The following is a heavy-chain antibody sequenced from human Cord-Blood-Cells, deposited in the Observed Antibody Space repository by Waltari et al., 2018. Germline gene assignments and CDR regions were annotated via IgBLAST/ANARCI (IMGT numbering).Heavy chain of an antibody. CDR2: IKQDGSEK. J-gene: IGHJ4*02. V-gene: IGHV3-7*01. CDR1: GFTFRSYW. CDR3: ARDRHDYGDYYFDY. D-gene: IGHD4-17*01. Sequence: EVQLVESGGGLVQPGGSLRLSCAASGFTFRSYWMSWVRQAPGKGLEWVANIKQDGSEKYYVDSVKGRFTISRDNAKNSLYLQMNSLRAEDTAVYYCARDRHDYGDYYFDYWGQGTLVTVSS.